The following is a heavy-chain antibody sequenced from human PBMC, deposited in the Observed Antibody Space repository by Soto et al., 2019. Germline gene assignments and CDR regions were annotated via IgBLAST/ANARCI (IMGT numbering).Heavy chain of an antibody. CDR2: INHSGST. CDR1: GGSFSGYY. D-gene: IGHD2-15*01. CDR3: ARDRECSGGTCYNYFDY. J-gene: IGHJ4*02. V-gene: IGHV4-34*01. Sequence: SETLSLTCAVYGGSFSGYYWSWIRQPPGKGLEWIGEINHSGSTNYNPSLKSRVTISVDTSKNQFSLKLSSVTAADTAVYYCARDRECSGGTCYNYFDYWGQGTLVTVSS.